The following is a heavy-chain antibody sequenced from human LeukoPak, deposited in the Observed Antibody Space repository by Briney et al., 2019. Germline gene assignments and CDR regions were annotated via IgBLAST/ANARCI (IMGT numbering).Heavy chain of an antibody. CDR1: GFTVSSNY. Sequence: GGSLRLSCAASGFTVSSNYMSWVRQAPGKGLEWVSVIYSGGSTYYADSVKGRFTISRDNSKKTLYLQMNSLRAEDTAVYYCATYGSGSYYTVDYWGQGTLVTVSS. J-gene: IGHJ4*02. CDR3: ATYGSGSYYTVDY. D-gene: IGHD3-10*01. V-gene: IGHV3-66*01. CDR2: IYSGGST.